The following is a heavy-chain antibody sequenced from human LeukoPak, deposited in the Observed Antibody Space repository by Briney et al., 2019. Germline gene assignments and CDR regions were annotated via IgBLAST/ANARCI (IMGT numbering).Heavy chain of an antibody. V-gene: IGHV4-38-2*02. Sequence: SETLSLTCTVSGYSISSGYYWGWIRQPPGKGLEWIGSIYHSGSTNYNPSLKSRVTISVDTSKNQFSLKLSSLTAADTAVYYCARAVLSYCRGGSCPYFDYWGQGTLVTVSS. D-gene: IGHD2-15*01. CDR1: GYSISSGYY. CDR3: ARAVLSYCRGGSCPYFDY. CDR2: IYHSGST. J-gene: IGHJ4*01.